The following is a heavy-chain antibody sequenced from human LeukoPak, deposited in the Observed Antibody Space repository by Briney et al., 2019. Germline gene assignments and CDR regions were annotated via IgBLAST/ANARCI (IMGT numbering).Heavy chain of an antibody. V-gene: IGHV3-30-3*01. D-gene: IGHD5-24*01. CDR2: ISYDGSNK. CDR3: ARDGFDGYNYYYFDY. CDR1: GFTFSSYA. Sequence: GGSLRLSCAASGFTFSSYAMHWVRQAPGKGLEWVAVISYDGSNKHYADSVKGRFTISRDNSKNTLYLQMNSLRAEDTAVYYCARDGFDGYNYYYFDYWGQGTLVTVSS. J-gene: IGHJ4*02.